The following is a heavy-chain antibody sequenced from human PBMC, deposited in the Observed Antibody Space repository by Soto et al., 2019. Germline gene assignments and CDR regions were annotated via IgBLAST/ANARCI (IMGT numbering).Heavy chain of an antibody. Sequence: GGSLRLSCAASGFTFDDYAMHWVRQAPGKGLEWVSGISWNSGSIGYADSVKGRFTISRDNAKNSLYLQMNSLRAEDTALYYCAKDIRGGDGIFGVVITRYYYYYMDVWGKGTTVTVSS. J-gene: IGHJ6*03. D-gene: IGHD3-3*01. V-gene: IGHV3-9*01. CDR1: GFTFDDYA. CDR2: ISWNSGSI. CDR3: AKDIRGGDGIFGVVITRYYYYYMDV.